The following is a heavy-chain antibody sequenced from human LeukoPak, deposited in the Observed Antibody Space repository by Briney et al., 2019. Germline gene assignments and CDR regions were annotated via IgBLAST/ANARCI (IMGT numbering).Heavy chain of an antibody. CDR1: GGSISSSSYY. V-gene: IGHV4-39*01. CDR2: IYYSGST. CDR3: GLTDSSSWYLFDY. J-gene: IGHJ4*02. Sequence: SETLSLTCTVSGGSISSSSYYWGWIRQPPGKGLEWIGSIYYSGSTYYNPSLKSRVTISVDTSKNQFSLKLSSVTAADTAVYYCGLTDSSSWYLFDYWGQGTLVTVSS. D-gene: IGHD6-13*01.